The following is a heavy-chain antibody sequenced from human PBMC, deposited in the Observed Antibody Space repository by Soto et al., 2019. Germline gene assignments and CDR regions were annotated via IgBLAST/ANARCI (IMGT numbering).Heavy chain of an antibody. CDR2: ISYDGNKK. CDR1: GFTFSDYS. Sequence: VQLIQSGGGVVQPGRSLRLSCAASGFTFSDYSLHWVRQAPGKGLQWVALISYDGNKKDYAYSVNGRFSVSRDNSRNTLYLQVNSPRPEDTAVYYCARDGSPYGEPHDAFDIWGQGTLVTVSS. D-gene: IGHD4-17*01. J-gene: IGHJ3*02. CDR3: ARDGSPYGEPHDAFDI. V-gene: IGHV3-30-3*01.